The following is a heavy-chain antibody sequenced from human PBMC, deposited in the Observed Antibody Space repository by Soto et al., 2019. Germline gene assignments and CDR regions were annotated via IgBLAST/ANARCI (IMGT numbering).Heavy chain of an antibody. D-gene: IGHD1-20*01. CDR2: INPSGGST. J-gene: IGHJ4*02. V-gene: IGHV1-46*01. CDR3: ARDSITGTLDY. CDR1: GYTFTSYY. Sequence: AAVKVSCKASGYTFTSYYMHWVRQAPGQGLEWMGIINPSGGSTSYAQKFQGRVTMTRDTSTSTVYMELSSLRSEDTAVYYCARDSITGTLDYWGQGTLVTVSS.